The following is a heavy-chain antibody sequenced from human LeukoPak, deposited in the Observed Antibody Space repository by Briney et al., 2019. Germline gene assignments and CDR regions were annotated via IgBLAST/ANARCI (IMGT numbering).Heavy chain of an antibody. D-gene: IGHD3-10*01. CDR3: AKDAVIRQTADYYFDY. Sequence: GGSLRLSCAASGFTFDDYAMHWVRQAPGKGLEWVSGISWNSGSIGYADSVKGRFTISRDNAKNSLYLQMNSLRAEDTALYYCAKDAVIRQTADYYFDYWGQGTLVTVSS. CDR1: GFTFDDYA. V-gene: IGHV3-9*01. CDR2: ISWNSGSI. J-gene: IGHJ4*02.